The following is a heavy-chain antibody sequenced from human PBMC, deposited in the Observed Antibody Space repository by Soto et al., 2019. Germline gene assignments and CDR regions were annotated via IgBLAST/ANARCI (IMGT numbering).Heavy chain of an antibody. Sequence: SETLSLTCTVSGASIRSYYWSWIRQPPGKGLEWIGYIYYSGSTNYNPSLKSRVTVSVDTSKNQFSLKLSSVTAADTAVYYCARDNGSGSGSDFSGQGTMVTVSS. V-gene: IGHV4-59*01. CDR1: GASIRSYY. CDR2: IYYSGST. D-gene: IGHD3-10*01. CDR3: ARDNGSGSGSDF. J-gene: IGHJ3*01.